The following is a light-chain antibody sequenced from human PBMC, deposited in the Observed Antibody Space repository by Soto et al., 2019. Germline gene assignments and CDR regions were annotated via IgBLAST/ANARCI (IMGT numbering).Light chain of an antibody. CDR2: EVS. CDR3: SSYTSSSTRV. Sequence: QSALTKPASVSGSPGQSITLSCTGTSSDVGGYNYVSWYQQHPGKAPKLMIYEVSNRPSGVSNRFSGSKSGNTASLTISGLQAEDEADYCCSSYTSSSTRVFGGGTQLTVL. J-gene: IGLJ3*02. CDR1: SSDVGGYNY. V-gene: IGLV2-14*01.